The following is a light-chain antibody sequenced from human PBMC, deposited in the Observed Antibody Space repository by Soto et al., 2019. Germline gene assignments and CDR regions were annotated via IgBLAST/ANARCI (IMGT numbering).Light chain of an antibody. J-gene: IGLJ1*01. V-gene: IGLV2-14*01. Sequence: LTRPASVSGSPGQAITISCNGTSSDVGNYKYVSWYQQHPGKAPKLMIYEVSNRPSGVSNRFSGSKSGNTASLTISGLQAEDETDYYCFSYTSSGTYVFGTGTKVTVL. CDR2: EVS. CDR1: SSDVGNYKY. CDR3: FSYTSSGTYV.